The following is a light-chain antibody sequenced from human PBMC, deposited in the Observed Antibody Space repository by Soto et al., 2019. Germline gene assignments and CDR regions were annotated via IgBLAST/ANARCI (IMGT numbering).Light chain of an antibody. CDR3: QQSFTAPPYT. CDR1: QIINTY. CDR2: AAS. Sequence: DVQMAQSPSSLSASIGDRVTITCRSSQIINTYLNWYQQKAGESPRLLISAASTLRSGVPSRFSGSGSGTDFTLTINDLQPEDFATYYRQQSFTAPPYTFGQGTKLEL. J-gene: IGKJ2*01. V-gene: IGKV1-39*01.